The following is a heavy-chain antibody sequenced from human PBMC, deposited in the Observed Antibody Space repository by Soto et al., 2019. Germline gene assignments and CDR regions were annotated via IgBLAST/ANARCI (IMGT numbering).Heavy chain of an antibody. J-gene: IGHJ4*02. CDR2: VKDGGST. Sequence: QVQLQQWGAGLLKPSETLSLTCTVNGGSLTGYYWSWIRQPPGKGLEWIGEVKDGGSTNYSPSLGGRAPISAVTSKCPFSLRLNSVTAADTAVYLCARGQEGIVATHWDQGALVTVSS. CDR3: ARGQEGIVATH. V-gene: IGHV4-34*01. D-gene: IGHD5-12*01. CDR1: GGSLTGYY.